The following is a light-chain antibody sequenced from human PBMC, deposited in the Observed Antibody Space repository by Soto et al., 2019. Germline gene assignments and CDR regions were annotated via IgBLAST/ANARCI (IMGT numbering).Light chain of an antibody. Sequence: VLTQSPGTLSLSPGEIATLSCRASQSVSSNLVWYQQKPGQDPRLLLYGASNRASGIPDRFSVSGSGTAFPLTINRLGPEDSAVDDCQQFDTSPYTFGQGTKLEIK. J-gene: IGKJ2*01. CDR1: QSVSSN. CDR2: GAS. CDR3: QQFDTSPYT. V-gene: IGKV3-20*01.